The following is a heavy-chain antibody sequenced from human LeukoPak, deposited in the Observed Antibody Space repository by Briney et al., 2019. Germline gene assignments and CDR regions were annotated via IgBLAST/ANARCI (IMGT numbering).Heavy chain of an antibody. Sequence: GGSLRLSCAASGFTFDDYAMHWVRQAPGKGLEWVSLISWDGGSTYYADSVKGRFTISRDNSKNSLYLQMNSLRTEDTALYYCAKDMSTTVTTDYFDYWGQGTLVTVSS. V-gene: IGHV3-43*01. D-gene: IGHD4-17*01. J-gene: IGHJ4*02. CDR1: GFTFDDYA. CDR2: ISWDGGST. CDR3: AKDMSTTVTTDYFDY.